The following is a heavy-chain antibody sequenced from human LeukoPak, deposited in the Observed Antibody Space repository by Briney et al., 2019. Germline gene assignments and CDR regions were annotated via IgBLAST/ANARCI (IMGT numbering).Heavy chain of an antibody. CDR2: INSDGSST. Sequence: GGSLRLSCAASGFTFSSYWMHWVRQAPGKGLVWVSRINSDGSSTTYADSVKGRFTISRDNAKNSLYLQMNSLRTEDTAVYYCARAVAYYYDSSGYYHDYWGQGTLVTVSS. J-gene: IGHJ4*02. D-gene: IGHD3-22*01. CDR3: ARAVAYYYDSSGYYHDY. CDR1: GFTFSSYW. V-gene: IGHV3-74*01.